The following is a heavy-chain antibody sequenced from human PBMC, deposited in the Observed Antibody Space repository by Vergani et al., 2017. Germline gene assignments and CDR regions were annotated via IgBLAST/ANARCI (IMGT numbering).Heavy chain of an antibody. CDR3: ARDPRSCSGGSCYYNY. J-gene: IGHJ4*02. Sequence: EVQLVESGGGLVKPGGSLXLSCAASGFTFSSYSMNWVRQAPGKGLEWVSSISSSSSYIFYADSVKGRFTISRDNAQNSLYLQMNSLRAEDTAVYYCARDPRSCSGGSCYYNYWGQGTLVTVSS. D-gene: IGHD2-15*01. V-gene: IGHV3-21*01. CDR2: ISSSSSYI. CDR1: GFTFSSYS.